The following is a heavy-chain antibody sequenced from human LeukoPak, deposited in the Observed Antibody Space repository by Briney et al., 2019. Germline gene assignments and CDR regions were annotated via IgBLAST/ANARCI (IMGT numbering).Heavy chain of an antibody. V-gene: IGHV3-7*01. J-gene: IGHJ3*02. Sequence: PGGSLRLSCAASGFTFSSYWMSWVRQAPGKGLEWVANIKQDGSEKYYVDSVKGRFTISRDNAKSSLYLQMNSLRAEDTAVYYCARVGATHHDAFDIWGQGTMVTVSS. D-gene: IGHD1-26*01. CDR3: ARVGATHHDAFDI. CDR1: GFTFSSYW. CDR2: IKQDGSEK.